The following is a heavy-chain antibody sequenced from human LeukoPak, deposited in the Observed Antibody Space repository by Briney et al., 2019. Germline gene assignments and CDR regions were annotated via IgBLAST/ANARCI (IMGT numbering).Heavy chain of an antibody. CDR3: TTESKWELLTGFDY. D-gene: IGHD1-26*01. CDR1: GFTFSNAW. Sequence: GGSLRLSCAASGFTFSNAWMSWVRQAPGKGLEWVGRIKSKTDGGTTDYAAPVKGRFTISRDDSKNTLYLQMNSLKTEDTAVYYCTTESKWELLTGFDYWGQGTLVTVSS. CDR2: IKSKTDGGTT. J-gene: IGHJ4*02. V-gene: IGHV3-15*01.